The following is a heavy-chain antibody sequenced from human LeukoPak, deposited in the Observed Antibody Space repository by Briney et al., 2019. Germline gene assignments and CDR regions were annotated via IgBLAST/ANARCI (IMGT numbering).Heavy chain of an antibody. Sequence: GASVKVSCKASGYTFTSYGISWVRQAPGQGLEWMGIINPSGGSTSYAQKFQGRVTMTRDTSTSTVYMELSSLRSEDTAVYYCARGEGIAAAGNWFDPWGQGTLVTVSS. J-gene: IGHJ5*02. CDR1: GYTFTSYG. V-gene: IGHV1-46*01. D-gene: IGHD6-13*01. CDR2: INPSGGST. CDR3: ARGEGIAAAGNWFDP.